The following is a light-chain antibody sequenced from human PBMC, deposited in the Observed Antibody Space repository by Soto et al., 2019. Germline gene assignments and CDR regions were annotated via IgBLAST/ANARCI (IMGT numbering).Light chain of an antibody. V-gene: IGKV3-15*01. J-gene: IGKJ5*01. CDR2: GAS. CDR3: QQYNNWPRT. Sequence: EIVLTQSPGTLSLSPGERATLSCRASQSVSSSNLAWYQQKPGQAPRLLIYGASTRATGIPARFSGSGSGTEFTLTISSLQSEDFAVYYCQQYNNWPRTFGQGTRLEIK. CDR1: QSVSSSN.